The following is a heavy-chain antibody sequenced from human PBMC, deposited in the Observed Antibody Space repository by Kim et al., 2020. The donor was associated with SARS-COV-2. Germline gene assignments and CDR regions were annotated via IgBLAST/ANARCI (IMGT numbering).Heavy chain of an antibody. CDR3: ARVIRWLNQGGFDY. D-gene: IGHD3-22*01. Sequence: THPHKSRVTISEDTSKNQFSLKVSSVTAADTAVYYCARVIRWLNQGGFDYWGQGTLVTVSS. J-gene: IGHJ4*02. V-gene: IGHV4-59*01.